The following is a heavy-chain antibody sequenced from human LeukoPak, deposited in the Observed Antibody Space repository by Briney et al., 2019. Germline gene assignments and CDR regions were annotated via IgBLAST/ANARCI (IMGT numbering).Heavy chain of an antibody. CDR3: ARGDNSGWRNVYYFDY. V-gene: IGHV3-21*01. Sequence: PGGSLRLSCAASGFTFSDHYMDWVRQAPGKGLEWVSSISSSSSYIYYADSVKGRFTISRDNAKNSLYLQMNSLRAEDTAVYYCARGDNSGWRNVYYFDYWGQGTLVTVSS. CDR1: GFTFSDHY. D-gene: IGHD6-19*01. J-gene: IGHJ4*02. CDR2: ISSSSSYI.